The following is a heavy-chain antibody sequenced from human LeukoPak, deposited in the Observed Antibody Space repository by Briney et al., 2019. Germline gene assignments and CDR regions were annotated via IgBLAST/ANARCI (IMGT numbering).Heavy chain of an antibody. CDR2: IYSGGGT. CDR3: ASLLYSGRRGVDY. CDR1: GFTFSSYA. V-gene: IGHV3-53*01. J-gene: IGHJ4*02. D-gene: IGHD6-19*01. Sequence: GGSLRLSCAASGFTFSSYAMSWVRQAPGKGLECVSLIYSGGGTYYADSVKGRFTISRDDSKNTIYLQMNSLGAGDTAVYYCASLLYSGRRGVDYWGQGTLVTVSS.